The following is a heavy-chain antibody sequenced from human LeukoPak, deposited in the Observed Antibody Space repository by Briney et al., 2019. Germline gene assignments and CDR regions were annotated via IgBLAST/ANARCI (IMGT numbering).Heavy chain of an antibody. CDR3: ARHTAEKYNWFDR. Sequence: SQTLSLTCTVSGGSISSGSYYWSWIRQPAGKGLEWIRRIYTSGSTNYNPSLKSRVTISVDTSKNQFSLKLSSVTAADTAVYYCARHTAEKYNWFDRWGQGTLVTVSS. CDR1: GGSISSGSYY. J-gene: IGHJ5*02. V-gene: IGHV4-61*02. CDR2: IYTSGST. D-gene: IGHD5-24*01.